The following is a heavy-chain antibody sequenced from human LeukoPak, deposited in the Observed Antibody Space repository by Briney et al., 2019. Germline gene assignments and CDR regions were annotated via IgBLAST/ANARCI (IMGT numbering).Heavy chain of an antibody. J-gene: IGHJ4*02. CDR3: ARGRHPWLTGGPDD. CDR1: GFTFSSYA. CDR2: ISSNGGST. V-gene: IGHV3-64*01. Sequence: PGGSLRLSCAASGFTFSSYAMHWVRQAPGKGLEYVSAISSNGGSTYYANSVKGRFTISRDNSKNTLYLQMGSLRAEDMAVYYCARGRHPWLTGGPDDWGQGTLVTVSS. D-gene: IGHD5-24*01.